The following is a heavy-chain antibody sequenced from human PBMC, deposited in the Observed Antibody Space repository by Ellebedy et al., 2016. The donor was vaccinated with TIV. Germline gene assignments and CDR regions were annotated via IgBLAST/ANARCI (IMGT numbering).Heavy chain of an antibody. Sequence: GGSLRLXXAASGFTFSSYAMTWVRQAPGKGLEWVSSITSSGDRTNYADSVKGRFTISRDNGKNTLYLQMNSLRAEDTAVYYCVRDRDYVVDYWGQGTLVTVSS. D-gene: IGHD4-17*01. J-gene: IGHJ4*02. CDR1: GFTFSSYA. CDR3: VRDRDYVVDY. V-gene: IGHV3-23*01. CDR2: ITSSGDRT.